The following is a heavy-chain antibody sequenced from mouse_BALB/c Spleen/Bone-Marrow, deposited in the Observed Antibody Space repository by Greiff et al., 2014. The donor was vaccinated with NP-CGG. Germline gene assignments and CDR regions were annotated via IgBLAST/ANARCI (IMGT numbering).Heavy chain of an antibody. CDR1: GFTFSHYA. V-gene: IGHV5-9-3*01. CDR3: ARQGVITTIVSYFDY. D-gene: IGHD1-1*01. J-gene: IGHJ2*01. CDR2: ISSDGRYT. Sequence: EVHLVESGGDLVKPGGSLKLSCAASGFTFSHYAMSWVRQTPERRLEWVAIISSDGRYTYYPDSVKGRFTISRDNAKNTLYLQMSSLRSEDTAMYYCARQGVITTIVSYFDYWGQGTTLTVSS.